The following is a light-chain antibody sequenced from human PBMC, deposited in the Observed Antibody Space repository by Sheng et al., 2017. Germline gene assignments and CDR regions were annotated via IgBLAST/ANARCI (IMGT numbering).Light chain of an antibody. J-gene: IGKJ4*01. CDR3: QQYDSYPXT. CDR2: KSS. CDR1: QSISGW. V-gene: IGKV1-5*03. Sequence: DIQMTQSPSTLSASVGDRVTITCRASQSISGWLAWYQQKPGQAPKLLIYKSSILQSGVPSRFSGSGSGKEFTLTISSLQPDDLATYYCQQYDSYPXTFGGGTKVEIK.